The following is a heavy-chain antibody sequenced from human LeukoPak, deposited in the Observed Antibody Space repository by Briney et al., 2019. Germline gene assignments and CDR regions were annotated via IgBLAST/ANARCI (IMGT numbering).Heavy chain of an antibody. J-gene: IGHJ4*02. Sequence: PGGSLRLSCAASGFTFSHYWMTWVRQAPGKGLEWGAQINQDGSEEYYMDSVKARFTISRDNAKNSVFLQMNSLRAEDTAVYYCVRDGGVSGYDLLDYWGQGTLVTVSS. CDR2: INQDGSEE. CDR1: GFTFSHYW. D-gene: IGHD5-12*01. V-gene: IGHV3-7*01. CDR3: VRDGGVSGYDLLDY.